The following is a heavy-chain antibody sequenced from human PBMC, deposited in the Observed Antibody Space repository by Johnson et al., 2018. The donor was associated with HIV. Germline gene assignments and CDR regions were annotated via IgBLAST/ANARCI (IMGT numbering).Heavy chain of an antibody. CDR2: ISYDGSNK. J-gene: IGHJ3*02. D-gene: IGHD2-21*02. Sequence: VQVVESGGGVVQPGRSLRLSCAASGFTFSSYAMHWVRQAPGKGLEWVAVISYDGSNKYYANSVKGRFTISRDYSKNTVYLQMNGLRVEDTALYYCAREVTGVAFDIWGQGTMVTVSS. V-gene: IGHV3-30-3*01. CDR3: AREVTGVAFDI. CDR1: GFTFSSYA.